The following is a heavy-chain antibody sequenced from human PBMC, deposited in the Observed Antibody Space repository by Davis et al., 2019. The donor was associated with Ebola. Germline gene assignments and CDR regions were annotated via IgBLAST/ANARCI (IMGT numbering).Heavy chain of an antibody. J-gene: IGHJ6*03. CDR1: GYTFTSYG. V-gene: IGHV1-18*04. D-gene: IGHD3-10*01. CDR2: ISAYNGNT. CDR3: AREASYYGYYYYYMDV. Sequence: ASVKVSCKASGYTFTSYGISWVRQAPGQGLEWMGWISAYNGNTNYAQKLQGRVTMTTDTSTSTAYMELRSLRSDDTAVYYCAREASYYGYYYYYMDVWGKGTTVTVSS.